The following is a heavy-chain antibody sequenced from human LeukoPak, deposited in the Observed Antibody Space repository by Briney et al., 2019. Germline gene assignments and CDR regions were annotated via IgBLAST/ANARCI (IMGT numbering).Heavy chain of an antibody. CDR2: ISSSATYM. CDR3: ARGGVGLVIIPGWEYDYYGLDV. CDR1: GFTLSTYS. V-gene: IGHV3-21*01. D-gene: IGHD3/OR15-3a*01. Sequence: GGSLRLSCAASGFTLSTYSMNWVRQAPGKGLEWVSSISSSATYMYYADLVKGRFTISRDNAKNSLYLQMNSLRAEDTAVYYCARGGVGLVIIPGWEYDYYGLDVWGQGTTVTVSS. J-gene: IGHJ6*02.